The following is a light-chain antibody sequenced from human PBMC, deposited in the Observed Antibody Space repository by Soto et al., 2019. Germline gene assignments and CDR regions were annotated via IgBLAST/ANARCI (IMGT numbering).Light chain of an antibody. Sequence: EIVMTQSPATLSVSPGERATLSCRASQSVSSNLAWYQQKPGQALRLLIYGASTRATGIPARFSGSGSGTEFPLTISSLRAEDFAVYYCQQYNNWPPWTCGQGTKVEIK. CDR3: QQYNNWPPWT. CDR2: GAS. V-gene: IGKV3-15*01. CDR1: QSVSSN. J-gene: IGKJ1*01.